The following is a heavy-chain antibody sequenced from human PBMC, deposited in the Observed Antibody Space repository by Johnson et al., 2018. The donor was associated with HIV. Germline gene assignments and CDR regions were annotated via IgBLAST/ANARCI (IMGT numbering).Heavy chain of an antibody. CDR1: GFTFSNAS. V-gene: IGHV3-11*04. J-gene: IGHJ3*02. D-gene: IGHD3-16*01. CDR2: IRSSRSIL. Sequence: QVQLVESGGGVVQPGRSLRLSCAASGFTFSNASMSWVRQAPGKGLEWVSYIRSSRSILYYADSVTGRFTISRDNAKNSLYLQMNGLRAEDTALYYCSSVCDAFDIWGQGTMVTVSS. CDR3: SSVCDAFDI.